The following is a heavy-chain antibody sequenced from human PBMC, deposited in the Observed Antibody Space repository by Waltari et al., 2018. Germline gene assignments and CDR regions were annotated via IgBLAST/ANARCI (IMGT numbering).Heavy chain of an antibody. CDR1: GGTLSSSP. J-gene: IGHJ6*03. CDR3: ARDFWSGTDYYYYMDV. Sequence: QVQLVQSGAEVKKPGSSVKVSCKASGGTLSSSPFTWVRQAPGQGLEWMGGIIPIFGTTNYAQKFQGRVTISADESTSTVFLELSSLRAEDTAVYYCARDFWSGTDYYYYMDVWGKGTTVTVSS. V-gene: IGHV1-69*01. D-gene: IGHD3-3*01. CDR2: IIPIFGTT.